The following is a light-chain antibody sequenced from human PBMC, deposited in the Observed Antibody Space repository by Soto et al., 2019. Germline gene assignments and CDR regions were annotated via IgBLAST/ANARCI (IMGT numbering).Light chain of an antibody. CDR1: QSVSSSY. V-gene: IGKV3-20*01. CDR2: GAS. Sequence: EIVLTQSPGTLSLSPGERATLSCRASQSVSSSYLAWYQQKPGQAPRLLIYGASTRATGIPDRFSGSGSGTDFTFTISRLESEDFEVYFCQQDGSSPLTFGGGTKVEIK. CDR3: QQDGSSPLT. J-gene: IGKJ4*01.